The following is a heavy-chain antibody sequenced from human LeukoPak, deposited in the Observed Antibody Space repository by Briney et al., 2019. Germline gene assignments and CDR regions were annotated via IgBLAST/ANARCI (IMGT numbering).Heavy chain of an antibody. CDR2: IYYSGST. J-gene: IGHJ4*02. D-gene: IGHD3-22*01. Sequence: SETLSLTCTVSGGSISSGGYYWSWIRQHPGKGLEWIGYIYYSGSTYYNPSLKSRVTISVDTSKNQFSLKLSSVTAADTAVYYCARDHHYDSSGYYQRYFDYWGQGTLVTVSS. V-gene: IGHV4-31*03. CDR3: ARDHHYDSSGYYQRYFDY. CDR1: GGSISSGGYY.